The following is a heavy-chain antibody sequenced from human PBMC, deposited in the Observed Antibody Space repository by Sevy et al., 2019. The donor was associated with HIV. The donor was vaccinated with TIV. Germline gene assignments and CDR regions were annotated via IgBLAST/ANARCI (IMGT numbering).Heavy chain of an antibody. V-gene: IGHV3-21*01. CDR3: ARDLVVVVAAFDY. Sequence: GGSLRLSCAASGFTLSSYSMNWVRQAPGKGLEWVSSISSSSSYIYYANSVKGRFTISRDNAKNSLYLQMNSLRAEDTAVYYCARDLVVVVAAFDYWGQGTLVTVSS. CDR2: ISSSSSYI. CDR1: GFTLSSYS. J-gene: IGHJ4*02. D-gene: IGHD2-15*01.